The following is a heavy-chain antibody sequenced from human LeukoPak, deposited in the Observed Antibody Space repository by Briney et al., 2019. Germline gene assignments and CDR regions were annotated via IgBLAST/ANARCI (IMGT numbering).Heavy chain of an antibody. J-gene: IGHJ5*02. CDR1: GYTFTSYA. Sequence: ASVKVSCKASGYTFTSYAMHWVRQAPGQRLEWMGSINAGNDNTKYSQKFQGRVTITRDTSASTAYMELSSLRSEDTAVYYCARDLGYCTGGTCYPNWFDPWGQGPLVTVSS. V-gene: IGHV1-3*01. CDR2: INAGNDNT. D-gene: IGHD2-15*01. CDR3: ARDLGYCTGGTCYPNWFDP.